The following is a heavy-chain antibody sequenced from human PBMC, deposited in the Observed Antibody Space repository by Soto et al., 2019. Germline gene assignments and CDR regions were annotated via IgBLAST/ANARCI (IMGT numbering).Heavy chain of an antibody. CDR3: AIVRTTVTTHHYFDY. CDR1: GFTFSSSW. D-gene: IGHD4-17*01. J-gene: IGHJ4*02. CDR2: IKQDGSEK. V-gene: IGHV3-7*01. Sequence: GGSLRLSCAASGFTFSSSWMSWVRQAPGKGLEGVANIKQDGSEKYYVVSLKGRFTISRDNAKNSLYLDMHSLRAEDTAVYYCAIVRTTVTTHHYFDYSGQGTLVSGSS.